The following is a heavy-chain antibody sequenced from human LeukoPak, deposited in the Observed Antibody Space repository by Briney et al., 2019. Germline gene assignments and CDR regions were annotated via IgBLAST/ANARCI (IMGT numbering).Heavy chain of an antibody. CDR2: ISYGGSNK. Sequence: PGGSLRLSCAASGFTFSSYAMHWVRQAPGKGLEWVAVISYGGSNKYYADSVKGRFTISRDNSKNTLYLQMNSLRAEDTAVYYCARKRGWLDYWGQGTLVTVSS. CDR3: ARKRGWLDY. J-gene: IGHJ4*02. V-gene: IGHV3-30-3*01. CDR1: GFTFSSYA. D-gene: IGHD6-19*01.